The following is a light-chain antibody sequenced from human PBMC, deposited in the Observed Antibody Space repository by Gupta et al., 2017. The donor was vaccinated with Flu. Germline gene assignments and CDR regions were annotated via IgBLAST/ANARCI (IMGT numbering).Light chain of an antibody. CDR3: RQCKHLRT. J-gene: IGKJ1*01. V-gene: IGKV2-30*01. CDR2: KVS. Sequence: DVVMTQSPLSLPVTLGQPASISCRSSQSLVYSDGNTYLDWFQQRPGQSPRRLIYKVSNRDSGVPDRFSGRGSGTDFTLKISRGEAEDVGAYYCRQCKHLRTFGQGTKVEIK. CDR1: QSLVYSDGNTY.